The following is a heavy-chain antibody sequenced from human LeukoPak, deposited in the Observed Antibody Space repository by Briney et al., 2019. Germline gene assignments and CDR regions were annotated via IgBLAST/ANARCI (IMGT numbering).Heavy chain of an antibody. CDR1: GFIFSTYG. CDR2: ISDNDGVT. V-gene: IGHV3-23*01. J-gene: IGHJ6*02. Sequence: GGSLRLSCAASGFIFSTYGMSWVRQAPGKGLEWVSGISDNDGVTNYADSVKGRFTISRDNSKNTLYLQMNSVRDEDTAVYYCAKDAPTDYYYYGMDVWGQGTTVTVSS. CDR3: AKDAPTDYYYYGMDV.